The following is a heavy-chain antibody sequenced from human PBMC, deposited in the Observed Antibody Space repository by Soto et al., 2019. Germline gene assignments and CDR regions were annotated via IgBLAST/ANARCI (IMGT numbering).Heavy chain of an antibody. CDR1: GFTFSSYS. J-gene: IGHJ4*02. V-gene: IGHV3-48*01. D-gene: IGHD6-13*01. Sequence: EVQLVESGGGLVQPGGSLRLSCAASGFTFSSYSMNWVRQAPGKGLEWVSYISSATTTIYYADSVKGRFTISRDNAKTSLYLQRNSLRADDTAVYYCARGIAAAGPKLDYWGQGTLVTVSS. CDR3: ARGIAAAGPKLDY. CDR2: ISSATTTI.